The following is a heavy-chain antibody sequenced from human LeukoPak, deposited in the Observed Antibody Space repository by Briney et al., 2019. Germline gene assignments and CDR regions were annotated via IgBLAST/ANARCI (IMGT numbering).Heavy chain of an antibody. CDR3: ARGRIAVAGIISYYYYYMDV. CDR2: INHSGST. D-gene: IGHD6-19*01. Sequence: SETLSLTCAVYGRSFSDYYWTWIRQPPGKGLEWIGGINHSGSTNYNPSLKSRVTISVHTSKNQFSLKLSSVTAADTAVYYCARGRIAVAGIISYYYYYMDVWGKGTTVTVSS. J-gene: IGHJ6*03. V-gene: IGHV4-34*01. CDR1: GRSFSDYY.